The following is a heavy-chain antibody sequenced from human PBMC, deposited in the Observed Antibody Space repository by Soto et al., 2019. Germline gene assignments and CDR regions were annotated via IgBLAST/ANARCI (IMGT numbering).Heavy chain of an antibody. CDR1: GFSVSNSY. CDR2: IYSGGST. Sequence: EVQLVVSGGGLIQPGGSLTLSCVASGFSVSNSYMSWVRQVPGKGLEWVSVIYSGGSTYYADSVKGRFTISRDNSKNTVYLQVNSLRGEDTAVYYCARVGKPMVIGNYFDYWGQGTLVTVSS. D-gene: IGHD3-10*01. CDR3: ARVGKPMVIGNYFDY. J-gene: IGHJ4*02. V-gene: IGHV3-53*01.